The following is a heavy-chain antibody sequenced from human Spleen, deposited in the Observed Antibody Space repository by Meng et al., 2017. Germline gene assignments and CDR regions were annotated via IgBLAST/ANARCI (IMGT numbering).Heavy chain of an antibody. CDR1: GGAIRSSNYY. J-gene: IGHJ4*02. V-gene: IGHV4-39*01. CDR2: IYHSGST. CDR3: ARRRGGSGRDC. D-gene: IGHD3-10*01. Sequence: QGHEGGPGLGKPWGTPDLSGTVTGGAIRSSNYYWDWIGQPPGKGLEWIGAIYHSGSTSYNPSLQSRVTMFVDTSKNQFSLMLTSVTATDTAVYYCARRRGGSGRDCWGQGTLVTVSS.